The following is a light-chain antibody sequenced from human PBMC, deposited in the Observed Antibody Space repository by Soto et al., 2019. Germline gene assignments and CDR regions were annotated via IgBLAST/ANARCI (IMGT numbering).Light chain of an antibody. J-gene: IGKJ5*01. CDR3: QQYNNWPPNT. V-gene: IGKV3D-15*01. CDR2: GAS. CDR1: QSVSSP. Sequence: EIVLTQSPGTLSLSAGERVTLSCRASQSVSSPYLAWYQQKPGQAPRLLIYGASNRATGIPDRFSGSGSGTEFTLTISSLQSEDFAVYYCQQYNNWPPNTFGQGTRLENK.